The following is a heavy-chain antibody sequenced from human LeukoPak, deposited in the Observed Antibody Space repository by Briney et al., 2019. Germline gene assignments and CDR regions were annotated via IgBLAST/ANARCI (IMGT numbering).Heavy chain of an antibody. CDR2: IIPIFGTP. CDR1: GGTFSSYA. J-gene: IGHJ3*02. V-gene: IGHV1-69*01. D-gene: IGHD6-19*01. Sequence: SVKVSCKASGGTFSSYAITWVRQAPGQGLEWMGGIIPIFGTPNYAQKFQGRVTITADESTSTAYMELSTLRSEDTAVYYCARDPTRKYSSGWYPRGAFDIWGQGTMVTVSS. CDR3: ARDPTRKYSSGWYPRGAFDI.